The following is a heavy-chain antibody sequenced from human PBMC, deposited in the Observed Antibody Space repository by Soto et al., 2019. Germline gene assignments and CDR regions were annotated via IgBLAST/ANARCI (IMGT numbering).Heavy chain of an antibody. Sequence: EVQLVESGGGLVQPGRSLRLSCAASGFNFDDYAMNWVRQVPGKGLEWVSGISWNSGSVGYADSVKGRFTISRDNTKMSVFLQMNSLRSEDTALYYCAKDVSVLRFVDWLGDAFDIWGQGTMVTVSS. J-gene: IGHJ3*02. V-gene: IGHV3-9*01. CDR1: GFNFDDYA. D-gene: IGHD3-9*01. CDR2: ISWNSGSV. CDR3: AKDVSVLRFVDWLGDAFDI.